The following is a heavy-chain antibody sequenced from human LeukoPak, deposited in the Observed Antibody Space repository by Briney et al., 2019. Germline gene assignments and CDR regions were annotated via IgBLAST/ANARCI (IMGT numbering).Heavy chain of an antibody. J-gene: IGHJ4*02. CDR1: GGSISSGGYY. Sequence: SETLSLTCTVSGGSISSGGYYWSWIRQPPGKGLEWIGYIYHSGSTYYNPSLKGRVTISVDRSKNQFPLKLSSVTAADTAVYYCASIPPGIAAAGSMYYFDYWGQGTLVTVSS. V-gene: IGHV4-30-2*01. CDR3: ASIPPGIAAAGSMYYFDY. CDR2: IYHSGST. D-gene: IGHD6-13*01.